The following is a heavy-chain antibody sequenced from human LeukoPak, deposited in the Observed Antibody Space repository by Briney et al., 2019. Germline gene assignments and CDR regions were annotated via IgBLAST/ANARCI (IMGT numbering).Heavy chain of an antibody. Sequence: PRRSLRLSCAASGFTFSSYGMHWDRQAPGKGLEWVAVISYDGSNKYYADSVKGRFTISRDNSKNTLYLQMNSLRAEDTAVYYCAKDWPGSGSYFPYYWGQGTLVTVSS. CDR3: AKDWPGSGSYFPYY. CDR1: GFTFSSYG. D-gene: IGHD1-26*01. V-gene: IGHV3-30*18. J-gene: IGHJ4*02. CDR2: ISYDGSNK.